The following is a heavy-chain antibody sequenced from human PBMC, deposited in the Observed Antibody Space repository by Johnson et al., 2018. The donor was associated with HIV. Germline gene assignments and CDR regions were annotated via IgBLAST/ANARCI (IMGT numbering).Heavy chain of an antibody. CDR3: AKEWSAFDI. CDR2: ISDSGDNT. V-gene: IGHV3-23*04. J-gene: IGHJ3*02. Sequence: VQLVESGGGLIQPGGSLRLSCAASGFTFTTSAMSWVRQAPGKGLEWVSAISDSGDNTYYADSVRGRFTISRDNSKNTLYLQMNSLRAEDTATYYCAKEWSAFDIWGQGTMVTVAA. CDR1: GFTFTTSA. D-gene: IGHD1-26*01.